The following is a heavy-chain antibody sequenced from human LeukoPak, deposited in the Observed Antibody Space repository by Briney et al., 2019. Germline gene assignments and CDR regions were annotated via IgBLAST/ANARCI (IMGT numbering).Heavy chain of an antibody. Sequence: GGSLRLSCAASGFTFSSYWMSWVRQAPGKGLEWVANIKQDGSEKYYVDSVKGRFTISRDNAKNSLYLQMNSLRAEDTAVYYCARDSVAAAEAPYFDYWGQGTLVTVSS. CDR1: GFTFSSYW. CDR2: IKQDGSEK. J-gene: IGHJ4*02. V-gene: IGHV3-7*01. CDR3: ARDSVAAAEAPYFDY. D-gene: IGHD6-13*01.